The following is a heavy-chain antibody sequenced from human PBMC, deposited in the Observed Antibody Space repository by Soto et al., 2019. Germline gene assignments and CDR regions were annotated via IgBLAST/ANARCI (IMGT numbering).Heavy chain of an antibody. CDR3: ARGITNYYDSSGYSRFDP. CDR1: GYTFTGYY. D-gene: IGHD3-22*01. CDR2: INPKSGGT. V-gene: IGHV1-2*04. Sequence: GASVKVSCKTSGYTFTGYYIHWVRQAPGQGLEWMGWINPKSGGTNYTEKFQGWVTMTRDTSISTTYMELSRLKSDDTAVYFCARGITNYYDSSGYSRFDPWAREPWSPSP. J-gene: IGHJ5*02.